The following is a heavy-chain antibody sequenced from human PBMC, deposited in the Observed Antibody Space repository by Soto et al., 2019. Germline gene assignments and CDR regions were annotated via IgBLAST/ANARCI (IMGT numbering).Heavy chain of an antibody. CDR3: TTDPAEPYYYYGMDV. CDR2: IKSKTDGGTT. Sequence: GGSLRLSCAASGFTSSNAWMSWVRQAPGKGLEWVGRIKSKTDGGTTDYAAPVKGRFTISRDDSKNTLYLQMNSLKTEDTAVYYCTTDPAEPYYYYGMDVWGQGTTVTVSS. J-gene: IGHJ6*02. V-gene: IGHV3-15*01. CDR1: GFTSSNAW.